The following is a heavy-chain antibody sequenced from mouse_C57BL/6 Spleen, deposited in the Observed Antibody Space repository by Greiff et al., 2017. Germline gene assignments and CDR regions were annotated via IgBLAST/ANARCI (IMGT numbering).Heavy chain of an antibody. CDR1: GYTFTSYW. D-gene: IGHD3-2*02. CDR3: ARWGILRDY. Sequence: VQLQQPGAELVKPGASVKLSCKASGYTFTSYWMQWVKQRPGQGLEWIGEIDPSDSYTNYNQKFKGKATLTVDTSSSTAYMQLSSLTSEESAVYYCARWGILRDYWGQGTTLTVSS. V-gene: IGHV1-50*01. CDR2: IDPSDSYT. J-gene: IGHJ2*01.